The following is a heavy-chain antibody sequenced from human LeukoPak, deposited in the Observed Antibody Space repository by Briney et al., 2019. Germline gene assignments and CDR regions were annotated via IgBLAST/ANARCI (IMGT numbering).Heavy chain of an antibody. CDR3: ARERQGSSYYDGKESFDY. CDR1: AFTFRNSW. V-gene: IGHV3-7*01. D-gene: IGHD1-26*01. Sequence: GGSLKLSCVASAFTFRNSWMSWVRHVPGKGLEWVANIEQDGREKNYVESVKGRFTISRDNGKYSLYLEMNSLRAEDTAVYFCARERQGSSYYDGKESFDYWGQGTLVTVSS. J-gene: IGHJ4*02. CDR2: IEQDGREK.